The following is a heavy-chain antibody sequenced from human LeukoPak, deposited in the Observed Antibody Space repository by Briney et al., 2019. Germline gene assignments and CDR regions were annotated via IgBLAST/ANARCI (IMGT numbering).Heavy chain of an antibody. J-gene: IGHJ3*01. CDR2: ISGSGGST. CDR1: GFALSNYA. CDR3: AKDPNGDYVGAFDF. Sequence: GGSLRLSCVASGFALSNYALTWVRQAPGKGLEWVSVISGSGGSTHYADSVKGRFTISRDNSKNTLYLEMNSLRVGDTAMYYCAKDPNGDYVGAFDFWGQGTMVTVSS. V-gene: IGHV3-23*01. D-gene: IGHD4-17*01.